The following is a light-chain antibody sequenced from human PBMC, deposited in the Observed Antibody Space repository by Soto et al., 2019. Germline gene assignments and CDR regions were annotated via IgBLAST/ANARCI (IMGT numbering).Light chain of an antibody. J-gene: IGKJ4*01. Sequence: EIVLTQSPATLSLSPGERATISCRASQSVSSYLAWYQQKPGQAPRLLIYDASNRATGIPARFSGSGSGTDFTLTISRLEPEDFAVYYCQQRSNWRLTFGGGTKVEIK. V-gene: IGKV3-11*01. CDR2: DAS. CDR3: QQRSNWRLT. CDR1: QSVSSY.